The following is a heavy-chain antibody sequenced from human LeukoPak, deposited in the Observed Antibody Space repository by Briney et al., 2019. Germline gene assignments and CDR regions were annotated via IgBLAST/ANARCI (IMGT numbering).Heavy chain of an antibody. CDR3: ARGPGYSSGWLAGYYYYYYYMDV. J-gene: IGHJ6*03. Sequence: SETLSLTCTISGGSISSYYWSWIRQPPGKGLEWIGYIYYTGSTNHNPSLKSRVTISVDTSKNQFSLKLSSVTAADTAVYYCARGPGYSSGWLAGYYYYYYYMDVWGKGTTVTVSS. CDR2: IYYTGST. D-gene: IGHD6-19*01. CDR1: GGSISSYY. V-gene: IGHV4-59*12.